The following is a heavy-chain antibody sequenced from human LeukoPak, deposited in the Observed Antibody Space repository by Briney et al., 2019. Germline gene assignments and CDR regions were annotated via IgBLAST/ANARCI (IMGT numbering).Heavy chain of an antibody. D-gene: IGHD2-15*01. Sequence: PGGSLRLSCAASGFTFSSYGMSWVRQAPGKGLECVSPISGSGGSTYYADSVKGRFTISRDNSKNTLYLQMNSLKAEDTAVYYCARGRETGRQYYFDYWGQGTLVTVSS. J-gene: IGHJ4*02. CDR3: ARGRETGRQYYFDY. CDR2: ISGSGGST. CDR1: GFTFSSYG. V-gene: IGHV3-23*01.